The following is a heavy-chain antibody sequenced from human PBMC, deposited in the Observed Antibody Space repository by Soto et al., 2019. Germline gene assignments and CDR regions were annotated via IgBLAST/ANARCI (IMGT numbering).Heavy chain of an antibody. V-gene: IGHV4-61*01. J-gene: IGHJ4*02. D-gene: IGHD6-6*01. Sequence: PSETLSLTCTVSGGSVISGSYYFSWIRQPPGKGLEWIGYIYYSGSTNYNPSLKSRVTISVDTSKNQFSLKLSSVTAADTAVYYCARMKGQLVPYYFDYWGQGTLVTVSS. CDR3: ARMKGQLVPYYFDY. CDR2: IYYSGST. CDR1: GGSVISGSYY.